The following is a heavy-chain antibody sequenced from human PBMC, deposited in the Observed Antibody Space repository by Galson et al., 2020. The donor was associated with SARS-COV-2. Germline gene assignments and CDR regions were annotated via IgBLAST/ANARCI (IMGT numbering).Heavy chain of an antibody. CDR2: IIPIFGTA. V-gene: IGHV1-69*13. D-gene: IGHD2-2*02. CDR3: ARGEGVPAAISGYWYFDL. CDR1: GGTFSSYA. Sequence: SVKVSCKASGGTFSSYAISWVRQAPGQGLEWMGGIIPIFGTANYAQKFQGRVTITADESTSTAYMELSSLRSEDTAVYYCARGEGVPAAISGYWYFDLWGRGTLVTVSS. J-gene: IGHJ2*01.